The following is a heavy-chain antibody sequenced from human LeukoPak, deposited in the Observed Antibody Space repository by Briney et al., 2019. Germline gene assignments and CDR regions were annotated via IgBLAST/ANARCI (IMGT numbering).Heavy chain of an antibody. CDR2: MNEDGSER. V-gene: IGHV3-7*01. Sequence: GRSLRLSCAASGFTFSKSWMSWVRQAPGKGLEWVANMNEDGSERDYVDSVKGRFTISRDNARKSLYLQMSSLRAEDTAVYYCATYTHWVAGDVWGQGTTVTVSS. CDR1: GFTFSKSW. CDR3: ATYTHWVAGDV. J-gene: IGHJ6*02. D-gene: IGHD3-16*01.